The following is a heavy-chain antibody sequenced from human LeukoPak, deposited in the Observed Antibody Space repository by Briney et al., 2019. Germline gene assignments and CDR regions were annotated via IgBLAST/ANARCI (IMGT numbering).Heavy chain of an antibody. CDR1: GYTFTSYG. J-gene: IGHJ4*02. V-gene: IGHV1-18*01. CDR2: ISAYNGNT. CDR3: ARLYYGSGPTTGDY. D-gene: IGHD3-10*01. Sequence: ASVRVSCKASGYTFTSYGISWVRQAPGQGLEWMGWISAYNGNTNYAQKLQGRVTMTTDTSTSTAYMELRSLRSDDTAVYYCARLYYGSGPTTGDYWGQGTLVTVSS.